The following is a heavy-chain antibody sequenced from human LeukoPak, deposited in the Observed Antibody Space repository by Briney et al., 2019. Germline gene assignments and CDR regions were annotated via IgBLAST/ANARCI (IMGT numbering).Heavy chain of an antibody. CDR1: GGSISSYY. V-gene: IGHV4-4*07. D-gene: IGHD3-10*01. J-gene: IGHJ4*02. CDR2: IYTSGST. CDR3: ARGSYGSGSFAIDH. Sequence: PSETLSLTCTVSGGSISSYYWSWIRQPAGKGLEWIGRIYTSGSTNYNPSLKSRVTMSVDTSKNQFSLKLSSVTAADTAVYYCARGSYGSGSFAIDHWGQGTLVTVSS.